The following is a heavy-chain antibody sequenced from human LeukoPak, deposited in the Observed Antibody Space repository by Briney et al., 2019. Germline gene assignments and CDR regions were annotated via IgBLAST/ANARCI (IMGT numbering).Heavy chain of an antibody. V-gene: IGHV3-30*03. J-gene: IGHJ6*02. D-gene: IGHD3-9*01. Sequence: PGGSLRLSCAASGFTFSSYGMHWVRQAPGKGLEWVAVISYDGSNKYYADSVKGRFTISRDNSKNTLYLQMNSLRAEDTAVYYCARSYFDWLLSNYYYYGMDVWGQGTTVTVSS. CDR2: ISYDGSNK. CDR1: GFTFSSYG. CDR3: ARSYFDWLLSNYYYYGMDV.